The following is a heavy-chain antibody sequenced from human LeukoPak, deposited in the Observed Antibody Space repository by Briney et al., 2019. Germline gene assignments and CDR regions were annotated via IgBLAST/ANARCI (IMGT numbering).Heavy chain of an antibody. V-gene: IGHV1-18*01. CDR2: VSTYNGDT. CDR1: GYTFTDFG. J-gene: IGHJ1*01. CDR3: ARAESMALYFLY. D-gene: IGHD1-14*01. Sequence: AASVKVSCKASGYTFTDFGLIWVRQAPGQGLEWMGWVSTYNGDTDYAKKFQDRVTMTTESSTQTTFMELRHLRSDDTALYYCARAESMALYFLYWGQGTLVSVSS.